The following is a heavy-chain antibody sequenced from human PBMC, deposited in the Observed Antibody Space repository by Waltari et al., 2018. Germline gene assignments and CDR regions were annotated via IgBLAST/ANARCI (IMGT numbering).Heavy chain of an antibody. Sequence: QVQLMQSGAEVKKPGSSVKVSCKASGGTFSNFAISWVRQAPGQGLEWMGGIIPKFRMTTYAQKFQGRVTITADETTSTAYMDLSSLRSEDTAVYYCATAIFGVVYSGQGILVTVSS. J-gene: IGHJ1*01. D-gene: IGHD3-3*01. V-gene: IGHV1-69*01. CDR3: ATAIFGVVY. CDR1: GGTFSNFA. CDR2: IIPKFRMT.